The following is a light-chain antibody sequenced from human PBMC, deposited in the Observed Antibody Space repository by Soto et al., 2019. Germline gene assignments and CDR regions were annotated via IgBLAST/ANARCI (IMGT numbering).Light chain of an antibody. V-gene: IGKV3D-15*01. CDR2: GAS. J-gene: IGKJ1*01. CDR3: QQYNNWWT. CDR1: QSVNSN. Sequence: EIVMTQSPATLSVSPGERATLSCRASQSVNSNYLAWCQQKPGQAPRFLIYGASNKATGIPDRFSGSGSGTDFTLTISRLEPGDFAVYYCQQYNNWWTFGQGTKVDIK.